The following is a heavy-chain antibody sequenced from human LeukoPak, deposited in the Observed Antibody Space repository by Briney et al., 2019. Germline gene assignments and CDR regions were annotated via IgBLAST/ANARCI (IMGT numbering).Heavy chain of an antibody. J-gene: IGHJ4*02. V-gene: IGHV3-9*01. Sequence: GGSLRLSCAASGLTFDDYAMHWVRQAPGKGLEWVSGISWNSGSIGYADSVKGRFTISRDNAKNSLYLQMNSLRAEDTALYYCAKEGSYQGHYFDYWGQGTLVTVSS. CDR2: ISWNSGSI. CDR1: GLTFDDYA. CDR3: AKEGSYQGHYFDY. D-gene: IGHD1-26*01.